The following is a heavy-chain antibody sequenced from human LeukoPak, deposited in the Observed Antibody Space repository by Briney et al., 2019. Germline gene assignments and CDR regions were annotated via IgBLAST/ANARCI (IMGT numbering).Heavy chain of an antibody. CDR2: ISSSSSTI. D-gene: IGHD3-10*01. CDR1: GFTFSSYN. V-gene: IGHV3-48*01. J-gene: IGHJ4*02. Sequence: GGSLRLSCAASGFTFSSYNMNWVRQAPGKELEWVSYISSSSSTIYYADSVKGRFTISRDNAKNSLYLQMNSLRAEDTAVYHCARKGYGSGSYTFDYWGQGTLVTVSS. CDR3: ARKGYGSGSYTFDY.